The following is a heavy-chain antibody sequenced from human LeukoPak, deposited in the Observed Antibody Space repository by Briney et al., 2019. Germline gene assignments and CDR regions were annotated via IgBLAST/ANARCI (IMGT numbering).Heavy chain of an antibody. J-gene: IGHJ4*02. Sequence: GESLKISCKGSGYTFTSYWIGWVRQMPGKGLEWMGIIYPGDSETKYSPSFLGQVTISADKSISTASLHWSSLKASDTAMYYCVRHNYDILTGYNVNYFDSWGQGTLVTVSS. CDR1: GYTFTSYW. CDR3: VRHNYDILTGYNVNYFDS. V-gene: IGHV5-51*01. D-gene: IGHD3-9*01. CDR2: IYPGDSET.